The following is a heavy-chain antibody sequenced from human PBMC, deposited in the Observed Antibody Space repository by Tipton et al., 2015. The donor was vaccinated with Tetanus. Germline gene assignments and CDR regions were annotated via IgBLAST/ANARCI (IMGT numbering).Heavy chain of an antibody. D-gene: IGHD2/OR15-2a*01. Sequence: LRLSCTVSGGSINSGGHFWTWIRQRTGKGLEWIGHIRDNGNSYANPSLSGRVTMSVDTRKNQFSLNLTSMSVADTATYYCARGTFHALDFWGQGVQVTVSS. V-gene: IGHV4-31*02. CDR3: ARGTFHALDF. CDR2: IRDNGNS. CDR1: GGSINSGGHF. J-gene: IGHJ4*02.